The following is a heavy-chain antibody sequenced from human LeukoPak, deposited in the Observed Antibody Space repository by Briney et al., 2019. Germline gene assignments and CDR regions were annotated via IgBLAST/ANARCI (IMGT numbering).Heavy chain of an antibody. V-gene: IGHV4-59*12. CDR2: IYYSGGT. CDR3: ARDPSSAAEDYYYGMDV. J-gene: IGHJ6*02. D-gene: IGHD6-13*01. Sequence: SETLSLTCTVSGGSISSYSWNWIRQPPGKGLEWIGYIYYSGGTNYNPSLKSRVTISVDTSKNQFSLKLSSVTAADTAVYYCARDPSSAAEDYYYGMDVWGQGTTVTVSS. CDR1: GGSISSYS.